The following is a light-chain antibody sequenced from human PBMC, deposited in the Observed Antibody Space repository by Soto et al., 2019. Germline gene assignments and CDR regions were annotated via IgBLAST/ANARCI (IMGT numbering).Light chain of an antibody. V-gene: IGKV3-20*01. J-gene: IGKJ1*01. CDR2: DAS. CDR3: QQYGISPQT. CDR1: QRGSSN. Sequence: EIVMTQSPATLSVSPGERATLSCRASQRGSSNLAWYQQKPGQAPRLLIYDASSRATGIPDRFSGSGSGTDFTLTISRLEPEDFAVYYCQQYGISPQTFGHGTKVDIK.